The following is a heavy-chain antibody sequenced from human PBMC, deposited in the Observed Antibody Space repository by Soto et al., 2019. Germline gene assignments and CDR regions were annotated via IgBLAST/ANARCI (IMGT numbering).Heavy chain of an antibody. V-gene: IGHV4-31*03. CDR1: GGSISSGGYY. CDR2: IYYSGST. J-gene: IGHJ3*02. CDR3: ATTTDSIGYYDAFDI. Sequence: SETLSLTCTVSGGSISSGGYYWSWIRQHPGKGLEWIGYIYYSGSTYYNPSLKSRVTISVDTSKNQFSLKLSSVTAADTAVDSCATTTDSIGYYDAFDIWGQGTRVTVSS. D-gene: IGHD3-22*01.